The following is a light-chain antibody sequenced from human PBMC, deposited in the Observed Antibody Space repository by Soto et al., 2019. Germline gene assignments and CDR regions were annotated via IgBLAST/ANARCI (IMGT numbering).Light chain of an antibody. CDR2: DVS. CDR1: SSDVGGYNF. CDR3: SSYTSSSTVV. Sequence: ALTQPASVSGSPGQSITMSCTGTSSDVGGYNFVSWYQQLPGKAPKLMIYDVSDRPSGVSNRFSGSKSGNTASLTISGLQAEDEADYYCSSYTSSSTVVFGGGTQLTVL. J-gene: IGLJ2*01. V-gene: IGLV2-14*01.